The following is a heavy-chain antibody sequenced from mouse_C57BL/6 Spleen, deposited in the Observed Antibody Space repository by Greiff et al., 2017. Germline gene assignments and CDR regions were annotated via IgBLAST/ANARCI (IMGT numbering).Heavy chain of an antibody. Sequence: VQLQQSGPELVKPGASVKISCKASGYSFTGYYMNWVKQSPEKSLEWIGEINPSTGGTTYNQKFKAKATLTVDKSSSTAYMQLKSLTSEDSAVYYCARTTTVVAPCAYWGQGTLVTVSA. CDR1: GYSFTGYY. J-gene: IGHJ3*01. D-gene: IGHD1-1*01. CDR3: ARTTTVVAPCAY. V-gene: IGHV1-42*01. CDR2: INPSTGGT.